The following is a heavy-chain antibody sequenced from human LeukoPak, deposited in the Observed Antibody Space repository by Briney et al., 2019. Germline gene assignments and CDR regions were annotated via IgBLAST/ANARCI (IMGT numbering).Heavy chain of an antibody. Sequence: GGSLRLSCAASGFAFSSYGMHWVRQSPDKGLEWVAVILYDGIDKYYADSVKGRFTISRDNSKNTLYLQMNSLRTEDTAVYYCVKPQYCGDRCSYWFDPWGQGTLVIVSS. D-gene: IGHD2-21*01. CDR1: GFAFSSYG. CDR3: VKPQYCGDRCSYWFDP. J-gene: IGHJ5*02. V-gene: IGHV3-30*18. CDR2: ILYDGIDK.